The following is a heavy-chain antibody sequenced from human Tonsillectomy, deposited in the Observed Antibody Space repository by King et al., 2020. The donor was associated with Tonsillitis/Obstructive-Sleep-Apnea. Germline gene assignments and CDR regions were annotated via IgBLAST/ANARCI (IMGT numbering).Heavy chain of an antibody. J-gene: IGHJ6*03. Sequence: QLVQSGAEVKKPGSAVKVSCTASGAIFTSYAISWVRQAPGQGLEWMGRIIPILGRAYYAQKFQGRMTITADRSTSTAYMDLSSLRSEDTAVYYCARDGGIAGGYSSYYYMDVWGKGTTVTVSS. V-gene: IGHV1-69*04. CDR3: ARDGGIAGGYSSYYYMDV. D-gene: IGHD1-14*01. CDR2: IIPILGRA. CDR1: GAIFTSYA.